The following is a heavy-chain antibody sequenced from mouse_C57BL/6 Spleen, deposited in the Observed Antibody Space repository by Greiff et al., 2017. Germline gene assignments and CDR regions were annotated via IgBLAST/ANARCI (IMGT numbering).Heavy chain of an antibody. D-gene: IGHD1-1*01. Sequence: QVQLQQSGAELVKPGASVKMSCKASGYTFTSYWITWVKQRPGQGLEWIGDIYPGSGSTNYNEKFKSKATLTVDTSSSTAYMQLSSLTSEDSAVYYCARTEGYYGSSYGWYFDVWGTGTTVTVSS. CDR2: IYPGSGST. J-gene: IGHJ1*03. CDR3: ARTEGYYGSSYGWYFDV. V-gene: IGHV1-55*01. CDR1: GYTFTSYW.